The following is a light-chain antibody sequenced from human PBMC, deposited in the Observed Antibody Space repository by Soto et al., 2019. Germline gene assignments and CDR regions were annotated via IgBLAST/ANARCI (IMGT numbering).Light chain of an antibody. CDR3: QAWDGGTVV. Sequence: SYELTQPPSMSVSPGQTATIACSGDKLADKYVCWYQQKSGESPILVIYQDTKRPSGIPERFSGSNSGSTATLTISGTQSIDEADYYCQAWDGGTVVFGGGTKLTVL. CDR2: QDT. J-gene: IGLJ2*01. CDR1: KLADKY. V-gene: IGLV3-1*01.